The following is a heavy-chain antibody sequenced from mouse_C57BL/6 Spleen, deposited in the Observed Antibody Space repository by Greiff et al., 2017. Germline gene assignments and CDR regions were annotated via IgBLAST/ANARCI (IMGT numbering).Heavy chain of an antibody. Sequence: EVKLQESGPELVKPGASVKMSCKASGYTFTDYNMHWVKQSHGKSLEWIGYINPNNGGTSYNQKFKGKATLTVNKSSSTAYMELRSLTSEDSAVYYCATYSNYAMDYWGQGTSVTVSS. V-gene: IGHV1-22*01. J-gene: IGHJ4*01. CDR2: INPNNGGT. D-gene: IGHD2-5*01. CDR1: GYTFTDYN. CDR3: ATYSNYAMDY.